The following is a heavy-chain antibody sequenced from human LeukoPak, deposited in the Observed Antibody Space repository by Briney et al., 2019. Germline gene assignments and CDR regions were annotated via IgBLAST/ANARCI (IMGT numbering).Heavy chain of an antibody. D-gene: IGHD4-17*01. Sequence: GESLKISCRFSGFDFTRDWIGWVRLMPGKGLEWMGIIFPEDSDTRYSPSFQCHVTLSADTSISTAYLQWSSLKASDTAIYYCARRDPTTVTAFDYWGQGTLVTVSS. J-gene: IGHJ4*02. CDR3: ARRDPTTVTAFDY. CDR1: GFDFTRDW. V-gene: IGHV5-51*01. CDR2: IFPEDSDT.